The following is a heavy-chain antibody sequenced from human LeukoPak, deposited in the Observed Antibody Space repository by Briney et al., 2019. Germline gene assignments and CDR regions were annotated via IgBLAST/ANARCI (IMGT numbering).Heavy chain of an antibody. CDR1: GGSISSGDYY. D-gene: IGHD3-16*02. CDR3: ARFIRDAFDI. J-gene: IGHJ3*02. CDR2: IYTSGST. Sequence: SQTLSLTCTVSGGSISSGDYYWSWIRQPAGKGLEWIGRIYTSGSTNYNPSLKSRVTMSVDTSKSQFSLKLSSVTAADTAVYYCARFIRDAFDIWGQGTMVTVSS. V-gene: IGHV4-61*02.